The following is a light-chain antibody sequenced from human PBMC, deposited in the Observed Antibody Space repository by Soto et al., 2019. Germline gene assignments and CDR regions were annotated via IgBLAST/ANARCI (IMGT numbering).Light chain of an antibody. CDR1: QSITGSY. CDR2: GAS. J-gene: IGKJ4*01. Sequence: ENVLTQSPGTLSLSPGERATVSCRASQSITGSYLAWYQQTPGQAPRLLIYGASSRATGVPDRFSGSGSGTDFTLTISRLEPEDFAVYYCQQYYSIPLTFGGGTK. V-gene: IGKV3-20*01. CDR3: QQYYSIPLT.